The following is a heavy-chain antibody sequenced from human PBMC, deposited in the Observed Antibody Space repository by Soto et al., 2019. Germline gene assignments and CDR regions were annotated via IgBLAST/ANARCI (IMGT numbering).Heavy chain of an antibody. Sequence: QVQLQESGPGLVKPSETLSLTCSVSGGSISSNYWSWIRQPPGKGLEWIGYIYYSGSTNYNPSLRSRVTISIATSKNQFSLKLSSVTAADTAVYYCASYLGVSGGNDYWGQGTLVTVSS. CDR2: IYYSGST. J-gene: IGHJ4*02. CDR1: GGSISSNY. D-gene: IGHD2-15*01. CDR3: ASYLGVSGGNDY. V-gene: IGHV4-59*08.